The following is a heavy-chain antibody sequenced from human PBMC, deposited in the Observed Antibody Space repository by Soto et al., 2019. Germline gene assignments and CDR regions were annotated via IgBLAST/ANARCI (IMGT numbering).Heavy chain of an antibody. Sequence: SETLSLTCTVSGGTISSWYWSWIRQPPGKGLEWIGYIYYSGSTNCNPSLKSRVTISVDTSKNQFSLKLRSVTAADTAVYYCASMGYHYGSGSYPLDYWGQGTLVTVS. CDR2: IYYSGST. CDR1: GGTISSWY. CDR3: ASMGYHYGSGSYPLDY. V-gene: IGHV4-59*08. D-gene: IGHD3-10*01. J-gene: IGHJ4*02.